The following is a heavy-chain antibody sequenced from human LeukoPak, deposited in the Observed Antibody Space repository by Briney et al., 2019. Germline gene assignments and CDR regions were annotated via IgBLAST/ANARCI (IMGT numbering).Heavy chain of an antibody. D-gene: IGHD1-26*01. V-gene: IGHV1-2*02. Sequence: ASVKVSCKASGYTFTGYYMHWVRQAPGQGLEWMGWINPNSGGTNYAQKFQGRVTMTRDTSISTAYMELSRLRSGDTAVYYCARVVYSGTYFPFDYWGQGTLVTVSS. J-gene: IGHJ4*02. CDR2: INPNSGGT. CDR3: ARVVYSGTYFPFDY. CDR1: GYTFTGYY.